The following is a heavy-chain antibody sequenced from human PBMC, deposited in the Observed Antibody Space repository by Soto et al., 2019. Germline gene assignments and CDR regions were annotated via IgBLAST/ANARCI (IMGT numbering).Heavy chain of an antibody. CDR2: ISGYNGNT. J-gene: IGHJ5*02. Sequence: AAVKVSCKASGYTFSDYGIHWVRQAPGQGLEWMGWISGYNGNTNYAQKVQGRVTMTADTSTRTAYMELRSLRSDDTAMYYCARERDDRSWSRAAHIEHWGQGSPVAVSA. CDR3: ARERDDRSWSRAAHIEH. CDR1: GYTFSDYG. V-gene: IGHV1-18*01. D-gene: IGHD6-13*01.